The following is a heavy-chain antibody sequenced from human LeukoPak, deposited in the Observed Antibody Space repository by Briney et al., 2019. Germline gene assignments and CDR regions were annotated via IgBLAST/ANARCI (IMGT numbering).Heavy chain of an antibody. V-gene: IGHV5-51*01. J-gene: IGHJ4*02. Sequence: GESLKISCKGSGYSFTSYWIGWVRQMPGKGLEWMGIIYPGDSDTRYSPSFQGQVTISADKSISTAYLQWSSLKASDTAMYYCARHGGLGSYYNPWIDYWGQGTLVTVSS. CDR1: GYSFTSYW. D-gene: IGHD3-10*01. CDR3: ARHGGLGSYYNPWIDY. CDR2: IYPGDSDT.